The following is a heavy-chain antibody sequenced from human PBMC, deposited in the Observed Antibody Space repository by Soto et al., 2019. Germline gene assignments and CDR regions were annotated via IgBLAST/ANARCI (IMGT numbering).Heavy chain of an antibody. J-gene: IGHJ4*02. Sequence: SETLSLTCTVSGGSICGDYWSWIRQPPGKRLEWIDYIYYTGTTNYNPSLKSRVTISVDTSKNQFSLKLNSVTAPDTAVYYCARLGGYYQAFDSWGQGTLVTVSS. CDR2: IYYTGTT. CDR3: ARLGGYYQAFDS. V-gene: IGHV4-59*08. D-gene: IGHD3-22*01. CDR1: GGSICGDY.